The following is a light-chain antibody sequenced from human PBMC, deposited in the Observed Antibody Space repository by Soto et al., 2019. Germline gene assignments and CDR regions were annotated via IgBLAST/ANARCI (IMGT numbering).Light chain of an antibody. J-gene: IGKJ1*01. V-gene: IGKV1-5*03. Sequence: DIQITQSPSTLSASVGDRVTITCRASQSISSWLAWYQQKPGKAPKLLIYKASSLESGVPSRFSGSGSGTEFTLTISSLQPDDFATYYCQQYNSYLTWTFGQGTKV. CDR2: KAS. CDR1: QSISSW. CDR3: QQYNSYLTWT.